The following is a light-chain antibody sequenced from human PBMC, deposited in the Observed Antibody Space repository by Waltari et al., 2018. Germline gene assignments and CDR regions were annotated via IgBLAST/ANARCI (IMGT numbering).Light chain of an antibody. CDR3: QQGNSYPFT. J-gene: IGKJ3*01. CDR2: YAN. CDR1: QGISSY. Sequence: IQMSQSPSSLSASVGDRVTITCRASQGISSYLNWYQQKPGKAPKLLIYYANSLASGVPSRFSGMGSGTEFTLTISSLQPEDFATYYCQQGNSYPFTFGPGTKLDIK. V-gene: IGKV1-13*02.